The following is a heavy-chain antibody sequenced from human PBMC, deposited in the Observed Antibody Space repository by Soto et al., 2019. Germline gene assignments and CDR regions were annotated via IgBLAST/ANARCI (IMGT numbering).Heavy chain of an antibody. D-gene: IGHD1-1*01. J-gene: IGHJ5*02. Sequence: ASVKVSCKAFGYTFTGYYIHWVRQAPGQGLEWMAYIDPNSGATKYAQKFQGLVTLTRDTSTRTAYMELTSLRSDDTAVYYCARGGGTIFAPLPWGQGTLVTVSS. CDR1: GYTFTGYY. CDR3: ARGGGTIFAPLP. CDR2: IDPNSGAT. V-gene: IGHV1-2*04.